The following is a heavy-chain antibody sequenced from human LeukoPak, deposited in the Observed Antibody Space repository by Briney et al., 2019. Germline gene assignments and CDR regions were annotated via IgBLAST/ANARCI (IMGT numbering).Heavy chain of an antibody. CDR3: ARGQRAAAGLNN. J-gene: IGHJ4*02. CDR2: INPSGGST. Sequence: ASVKVSCKASGYTFTSYDINWVRQAPGQGLEWMGIINPSGGSTSYAQKFQGRVTMTRDMSTSTVYMELSSLRSEDTAVYYCARGQRAAAGLNNWGQGTLVTVSS. CDR1: GYTFTSYD. D-gene: IGHD6-13*01. V-gene: IGHV1-46*01.